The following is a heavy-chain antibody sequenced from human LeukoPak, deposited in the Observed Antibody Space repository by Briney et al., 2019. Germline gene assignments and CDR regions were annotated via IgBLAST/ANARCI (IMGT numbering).Heavy chain of an antibody. D-gene: IGHD1-1*01. Sequence: GGSLRLSCAASGFTFDDYAMHWVRQAPGKGLEWVSGISWNSGSIGYADSVKGRFTISRDNSKNNVYLQMYSLRVEDTSIYYCVRDYNWGFDYWGQGTVVTVSS. V-gene: IGHV3-9*01. CDR2: ISWNSGSI. CDR3: VRDYNWGFDY. CDR1: GFTFDDYA. J-gene: IGHJ4*02.